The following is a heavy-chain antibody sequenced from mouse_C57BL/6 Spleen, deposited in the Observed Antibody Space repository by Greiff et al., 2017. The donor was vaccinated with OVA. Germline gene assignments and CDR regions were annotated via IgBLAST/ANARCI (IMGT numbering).Heavy chain of an antibody. J-gene: IGHJ1*03. CDR2: INPNNGGT. CDR1: GYTFTDYN. V-gene: IGHV1-22*01. CDR3: ARWPTVVAPYFDV. Sequence: DVKLQESGPELVKPGASVKMSCKASGYTFTDYNMHWVKQSHGKSLEWIGYINPNNGGTSYNQKFKGKATLTVNKSSSTAYMELRSLTSEDSAVYDCARWPTVVAPYFDVWGTGTTVTVSS. D-gene: IGHD1-1*01.